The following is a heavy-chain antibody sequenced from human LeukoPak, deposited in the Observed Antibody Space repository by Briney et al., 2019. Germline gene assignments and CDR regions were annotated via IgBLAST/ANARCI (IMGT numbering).Heavy chain of an antibody. CDR2: INHSGST. CDR1: GGSFSGYY. V-gene: IGHV4-34*01. D-gene: IGHD6-13*01. CDR3: ARCHKSLKSQQLASDY. J-gene: IGHJ4*02. Sequence: PSETLSLTCAVYGGSFSGYYWSWIRQPPGKGLEWIGEINHSGSTNYNPSLKSRVTISVDTSKNQFSLKLSSVTAADTAVYYCARCHKSLKSQQLASDYWGQGTLVTVSS.